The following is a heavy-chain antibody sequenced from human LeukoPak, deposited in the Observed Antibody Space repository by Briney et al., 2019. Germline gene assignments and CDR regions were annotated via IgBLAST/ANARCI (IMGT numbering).Heavy chain of an antibody. J-gene: IGHJ4*02. D-gene: IGHD1-1*01. Sequence: PSGTLSLTCTVSGGSISNYYWSWIRQPPGKGLELIGYIYYIGNTDYNPSLTSRVTMSVATSKNQFSLKLTSVTAADTAVYYCARWNERLDHWGQGALVTVSS. CDR2: IYYIGNT. CDR3: ARWNERLDH. CDR1: GGSISNYY. V-gene: IGHV4-59*01.